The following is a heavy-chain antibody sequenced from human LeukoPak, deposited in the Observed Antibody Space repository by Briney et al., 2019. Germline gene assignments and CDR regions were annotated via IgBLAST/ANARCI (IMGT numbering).Heavy chain of an antibody. V-gene: IGHV4-34*01. D-gene: IGHD2-2*01. CDR2: INHSGST. CDR1: GGSFSGYY. CDR3: ARARLCSSTSCYGRYFDY. Sequence: SETLSLTCAVYGGSFSGYYWSWIHQPPGKGLEWIGEINHSGSTNYNPSLKSRVTISVDTSKNQFSLKLSSVTAADTAVYYCARARLCSSTSCYGRYFDYWGQGTLVTVSS. J-gene: IGHJ4*02.